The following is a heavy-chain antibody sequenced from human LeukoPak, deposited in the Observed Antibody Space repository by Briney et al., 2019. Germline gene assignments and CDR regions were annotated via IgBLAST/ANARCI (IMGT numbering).Heavy chain of an antibody. CDR3: ASSYYDSSGYSDY. CDR1: RFIFSSYA. J-gene: IGHJ4*02. D-gene: IGHD3-22*01. Sequence: PGGSLRLSCAASRFIFSSYAMNWVRQAPGKGLEWISAISGSGEITYYADSVKGRFTISRDNAKNSLYLQMNSLRAEDTAVYYCASSYYDSSGYSDYWGQGTLVTVSS. V-gene: IGHV3-23*01. CDR2: ISGSGEIT.